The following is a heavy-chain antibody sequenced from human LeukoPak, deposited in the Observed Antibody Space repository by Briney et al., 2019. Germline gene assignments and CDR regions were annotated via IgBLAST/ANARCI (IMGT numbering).Heavy chain of an antibody. J-gene: IGHJ4*02. V-gene: IGHV4-34*01. Sequence: PSETLSLTCAVYGGSFSGYYWSWIRQPPGTGLQWIGEINHSGSTNYNPSLKSRVTISIDTSKNQFSLKVSSVTAADTAVYYCAREGAVAGRGDYFDYWGQGTLVTVSS. CDR2: INHSGST. D-gene: IGHD6-13*01. CDR1: GGSFSGYY. CDR3: AREGAVAGRGDYFDY.